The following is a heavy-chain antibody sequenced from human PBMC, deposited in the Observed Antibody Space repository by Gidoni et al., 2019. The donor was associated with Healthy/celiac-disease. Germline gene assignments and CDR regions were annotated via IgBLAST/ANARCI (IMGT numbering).Heavy chain of an antibody. J-gene: IGHJ4*02. CDR2: ISSSSSYI. Sequence: EVQLVESGGGLVKPGGSLRLSCAASGFTFSSYSMNWVRQAPGKGLEWVSPISSSSSYIYYADSVKGRFTISRDNAKNSLYLQMNSLRAEDTAVYYCARDRGIFDGQQLGIDYWGQGTLVTVSP. CDR1: GFTFSSYS. D-gene: IGHD6-13*01. V-gene: IGHV3-21*01. CDR3: ARDRGIFDGQQLGIDY.